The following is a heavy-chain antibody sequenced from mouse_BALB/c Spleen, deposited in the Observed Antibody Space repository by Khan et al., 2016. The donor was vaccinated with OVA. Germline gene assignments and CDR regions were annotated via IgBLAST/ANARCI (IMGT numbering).Heavy chain of an antibody. J-gene: IGHJ1*01. V-gene: IGHV9-1*02. Sequence: QIQLVQSGPELKKPGETVKISCKASGYTFTNYGMNWVKQAPGKGLKWMGWINTYTGEPTYADDFKGRFVFSLEPSASTAYLQISNRKNEDMTTYFCARISSYWYSDVWGAGTTVTVSS. CDR1: GYTFTNYG. CDR2: INTYTGEP. D-gene: IGHD6-2*01. CDR3: ARISSYWYSDV.